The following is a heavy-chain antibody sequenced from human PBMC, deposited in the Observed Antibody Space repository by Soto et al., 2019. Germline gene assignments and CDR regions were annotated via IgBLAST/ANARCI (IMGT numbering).Heavy chain of an antibody. Sequence: QVQLVQSGAEVKKPGSSVKVSCKASGGTFSSYTISWVRQAPGQGLEWMGRIIPILGIANYAQKIQGRVTITADKSTSTAYMELSSLRSEDTAVYYCARDVTVTTNYYYYMDVWGKGTTVTVSS. V-gene: IGHV1-69*08. J-gene: IGHJ6*03. CDR2: IIPILGIA. CDR3: ARDVTVTTNYYYYMDV. D-gene: IGHD4-17*01. CDR1: GGTFSSYT.